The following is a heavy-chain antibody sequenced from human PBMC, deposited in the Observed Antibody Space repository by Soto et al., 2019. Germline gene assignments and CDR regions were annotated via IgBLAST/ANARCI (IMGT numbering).Heavy chain of an antibody. Sequence: FGCCILLAQKKRLEWIGSIYYSGSTYYNPSLKSRVTISVDTSKNQFSLKMSSVTAADTAVYYSARCDYYGSGSHYNSYSYYGMAVCGQGTTVT. CDR3: ARCDYYGSGSHYNSYSYYGMAV. D-gene: IGHD3-10*01. CDR1: F. V-gene: IGHV4-39*01. J-gene: IGHJ6*02. CDR2: IYYSGST.